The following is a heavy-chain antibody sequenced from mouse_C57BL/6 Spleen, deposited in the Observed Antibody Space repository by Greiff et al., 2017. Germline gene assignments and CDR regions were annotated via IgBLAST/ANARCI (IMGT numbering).Heavy chain of an antibody. Sequence: VNVVESGPGLVQPSPSLSITCTVSGFSLTSYGVHWVRQSPGKGLEWLGVIWRGGSTDYNAAFISRLSSSKDNSKSQVFFKMNSLQADDTAIYYCARISKSFFYYAMDYWGQGTSVTVSS. CDR1: GFSLTSYG. CDR2: IWRGGST. V-gene: IGHV2-2*01. D-gene: IGHD2-5*01. J-gene: IGHJ4*01. CDR3: ARISKSFFYYAMDY.